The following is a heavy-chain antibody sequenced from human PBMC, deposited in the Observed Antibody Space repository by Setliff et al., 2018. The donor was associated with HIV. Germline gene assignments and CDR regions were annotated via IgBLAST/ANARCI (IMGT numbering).Heavy chain of an antibody. J-gene: IGHJ6*03. Sequence: GGSLRLSCTTSEFTFGDYAMSWVRQAPGKGLEWVGFIKTKAYGGTTEYAASVKDRFSISRDDSKSVAYLQMNSLKTEDTAVYYCSRVGSSGWPNYYSYMDVWGKGTTVT. CDR1: EFTFGDYA. V-gene: IGHV3-49*04. CDR2: IKTKAYGGTT. CDR3: SRVGSSGWPNYYSYMDV. D-gene: IGHD6-19*01.